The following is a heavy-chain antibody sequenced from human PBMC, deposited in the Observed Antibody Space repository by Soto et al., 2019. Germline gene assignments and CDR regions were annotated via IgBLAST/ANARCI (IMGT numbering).Heavy chain of an antibody. CDR2: ISADNGNT. D-gene: IGHD2-2*01. V-gene: IGHV1-18*01. CDR1: GYTITNCG. Sequence: ASVKVSCKASGYTITNCGISWVRQAPGQGLEWMGWISADNGNTNYAQKVQGRVTMTTDTSTNTAYMDLRSLQSDDTAVYFCARDVVISGTRWFDHWGQGTLVTVSS. CDR3: ARDVVISGTRWFDH. J-gene: IGHJ5*02.